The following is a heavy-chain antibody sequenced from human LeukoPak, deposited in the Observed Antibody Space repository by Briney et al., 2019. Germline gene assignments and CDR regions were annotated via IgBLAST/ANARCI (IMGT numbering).Heavy chain of an antibody. V-gene: IGHV1-69*13. CDR3: ARVWEGVRGVKRENWFDP. D-gene: IGHD3-10*01. J-gene: IGHJ5*02. Sequence: GASVKVSCKASGYTFINYGISWVRQAPGQGLEWMGGIIPISRTTNNAQKFQGRVTITADESTSTAYMELSSLRSEDTAVYYCARVWEGVRGVKRENWFDPWGQGTLVTVSS. CDR2: IIPISRTT. CDR1: GYTFINYG.